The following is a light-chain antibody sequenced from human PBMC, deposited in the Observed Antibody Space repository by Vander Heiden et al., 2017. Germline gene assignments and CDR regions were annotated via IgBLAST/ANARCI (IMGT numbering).Light chain of an antibody. J-gene: IGKJ1*01. CDR2: GAS. V-gene: IGKV3-20*01. CDR3: QQYGSSPPSWT. CDR1: QSVSSSY. Sequence: EILFTQSPGTLSLSPGERATLSCRASQSVSSSYLAWYQQKPGQAPRLLIYGASSRATGIPDRFSGSGSGTDFTLTISRLEPEDFAVYYCQQYGSSPPSWTFGQGTKVEIK.